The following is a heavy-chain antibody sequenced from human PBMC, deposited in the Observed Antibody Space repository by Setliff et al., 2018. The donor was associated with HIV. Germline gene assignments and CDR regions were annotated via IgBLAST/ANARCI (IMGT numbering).Heavy chain of an antibody. V-gene: IGHV3-48*03. Sequence: LRLSCAASGFTFSSYEMDWVRQAPGKGLEWVSYISSSDNTIHYADSLKGRFTISRDNAKNLLYLQMNSLRVEDTAVYYCARDLAEMDFFGSWGQGTLVTVSS. CDR2: ISSSDNTI. CDR3: ARDLAEMDFFGS. CDR1: GFTFSSYE. J-gene: IGHJ4*02.